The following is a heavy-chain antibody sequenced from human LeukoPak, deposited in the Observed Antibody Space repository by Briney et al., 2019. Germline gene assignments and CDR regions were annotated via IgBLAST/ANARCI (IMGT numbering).Heavy chain of an antibody. Sequence: ASVKVSCKASGYTFTSYDINWVRQATGQGLEWMGWISAYNGNTNYAQKLQGRVTMTTDTSTSTAYMELRSLRSDDTAVYYCARESSFGGVPIDYWGQGTLVTVSS. V-gene: IGHV1-18*01. CDR2: ISAYNGNT. CDR3: ARESSFGGVPIDY. D-gene: IGHD3-16*01. CDR1: GYTFTSYD. J-gene: IGHJ4*02.